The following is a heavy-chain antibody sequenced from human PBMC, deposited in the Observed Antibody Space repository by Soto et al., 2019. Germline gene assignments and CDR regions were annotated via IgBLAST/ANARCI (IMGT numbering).Heavy chain of an antibody. Sequence: PGESLKISCKGSGYSFTSYWIGWVRQMPGKGLEWMGIIYPGDSDTRYSPSFQGQVTISADKSISTAYLQWSSLKASDTAMYYCARGGGDSSGYCYEYYFDYWGQGTLVTVSS. J-gene: IGHJ4*02. D-gene: IGHD3-22*01. CDR1: GYSFTSYW. V-gene: IGHV5-51*01. CDR2: IYPGDSDT. CDR3: ARGGGDSSGYCYEYYFDY.